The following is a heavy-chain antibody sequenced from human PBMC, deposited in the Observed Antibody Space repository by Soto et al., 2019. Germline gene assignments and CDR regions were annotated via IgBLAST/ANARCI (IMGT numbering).Heavy chain of an antibody. J-gene: IGHJ5*01. Sequence: PGESLNISCSGPGSIFSNSFVGWLRQVPGKGLEWMGIINPADSDTRYSPSFEGQVSISVDKSTNTASLQWSSLKASDTAMYFCAPSRPLVLWAAECGSPRNVWFETWGQGALLTVSS. CDR2: INPADSDT. V-gene: IGHV5-51*01. CDR1: GSIFSNSF. CDR3: APSRPLVLWAAECGSPRNVWFET. D-gene: IGHD3-3*01.